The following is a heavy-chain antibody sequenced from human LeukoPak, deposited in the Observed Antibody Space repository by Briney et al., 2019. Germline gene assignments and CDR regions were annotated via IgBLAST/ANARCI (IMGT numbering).Heavy chain of an antibody. D-gene: IGHD3-22*01. CDR1: GDSITSGSYY. V-gene: IGHV4-39*07. J-gene: IGHJ4*02. Sequence: SETLSLTCTVSGDSITSGSYYWGWSRQTPEKGLEWIGNIYSSGTTSFNPSPKSRITMSVDTSKNQFSLKMNSVTAADTAVYFCARDSGFWLYWGQGTLVTVSS. CDR3: ARDSGFWLY. CDR2: IYSSGTT.